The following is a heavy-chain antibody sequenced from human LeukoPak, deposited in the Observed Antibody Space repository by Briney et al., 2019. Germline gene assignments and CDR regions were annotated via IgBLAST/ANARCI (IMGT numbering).Heavy chain of an antibody. D-gene: IGHD5-12*01. Sequence: GGSLRLSCAASGFTFDDYAIHWVRQAPGKGLEWVSLISGDGGSTYYADSVKGRFTISRDNSKNSLYLQMNSLRTEDTALYYCGKDLASGYSGYGDYWGQGTLVTVSS. CDR2: ISGDGGST. CDR1: GFTFDDYA. CDR3: GKDLASGYSGYGDY. V-gene: IGHV3-43*02. J-gene: IGHJ4*02.